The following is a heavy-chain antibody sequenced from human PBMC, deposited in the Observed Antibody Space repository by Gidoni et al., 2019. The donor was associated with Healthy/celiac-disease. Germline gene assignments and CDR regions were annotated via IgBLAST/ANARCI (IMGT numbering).Heavy chain of an antibody. CDR3: ATYVRLGPRNFDY. Sequence: QVQLVQSGAEVKKPGASVKVSCKVSGYTLTELSMHWVRQAPGKGLEWMGGFDPEDGETIYAQKFQGRVTMTGDTSTDTAYMELSSLRSEDTAVYYCATYVRLGPRNFDYWGQGTLVTVSS. D-gene: IGHD2-21*01. CDR2: FDPEDGET. CDR1: GYTLTELS. J-gene: IGHJ4*02. V-gene: IGHV1-24*01.